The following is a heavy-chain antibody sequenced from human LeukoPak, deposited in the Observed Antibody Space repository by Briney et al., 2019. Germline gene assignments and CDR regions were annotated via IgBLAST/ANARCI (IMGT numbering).Heavy chain of an antibody. Sequence: SQTLSLTCTVSGGSISSGDYYWSWIRQPPGKGLEWIGYIYYSGSTYYNPSLKSRVTISVDTSKNQFSLKLSSVTAADTAVYYCARGVYYDSSGYYYKSPYFDYWGQGTLVTVSS. CDR2: IYYSGST. J-gene: IGHJ4*02. CDR1: GGSISSGDYY. CDR3: ARGVYYDSSGYYYKSPYFDY. V-gene: IGHV4-30-4*01. D-gene: IGHD3-22*01.